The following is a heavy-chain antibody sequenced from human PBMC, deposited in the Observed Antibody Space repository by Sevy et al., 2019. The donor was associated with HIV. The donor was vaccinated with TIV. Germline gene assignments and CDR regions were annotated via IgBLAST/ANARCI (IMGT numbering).Heavy chain of an antibody. CDR2: VYYSGST. J-gene: IGHJ4*02. D-gene: IGHD6-19*01. CDR3: ARPASGWYYFDY. Sequence: SETLSLTCTVSGGSVSSSSYYWGWIRQPPGKGLGWIGSVYYSGSTYQNPSLKSRVTISVDTSMNQFSLKLSSVTAADTAVYYCARPASGWYYFDYWGQGTLVTVSS. CDR1: GGSVSSSSYY. V-gene: IGHV4-39*01.